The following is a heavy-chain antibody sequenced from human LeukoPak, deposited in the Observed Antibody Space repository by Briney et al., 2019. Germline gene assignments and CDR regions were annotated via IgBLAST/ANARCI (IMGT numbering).Heavy chain of an antibody. J-gene: IGHJ4*02. CDR3: AGDPTVTNY. CDR2: ISYDGSNK. CDR1: GFTFSSYA. Sequence: GRSLRLSCAASGFTFSSYAMHWVRRAPGKGLEWVAVISYDGSNKYYADSVKGRFTISRDNSKNTLYLQMNSLRAEDTAVYYCAGDPTVTNYWGQGTLVTVSS. D-gene: IGHD4-11*01. V-gene: IGHV3-30-3*01.